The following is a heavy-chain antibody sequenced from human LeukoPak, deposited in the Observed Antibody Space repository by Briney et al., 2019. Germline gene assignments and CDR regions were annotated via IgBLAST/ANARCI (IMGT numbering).Heavy chain of an antibody. CDR3: ARGGDYYDSSGPSVWYFDL. CDR1: GGSFSGYY. CDR2: INHSGST. D-gene: IGHD3-22*01. Sequence: KPSETLSLTCAVYGGSFSGYYWSWIRQPPGKGLEWIGEINHSGSTNYNPSLKSRVTISVDTSKNQFSLKLSSVTAADTAVYYCARGGDYYDSSGPSVWYFDLWGRGTLVTVSS. J-gene: IGHJ2*01. V-gene: IGHV4-34*01.